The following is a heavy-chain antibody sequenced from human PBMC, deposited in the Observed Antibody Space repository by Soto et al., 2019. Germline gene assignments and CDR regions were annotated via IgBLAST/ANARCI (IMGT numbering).Heavy chain of an antibody. Sequence: GASVKVSCKASGYTFTSYAMHWVRQAPGQRLEWMGRINAGNGNTKYSQKFQGRVTITRDTSASTAYMELSSLRSEDTAVYYCARALCSSSTSCPRDYWGQGTLVTVSS. J-gene: IGHJ4*02. V-gene: IGHV1-3*01. D-gene: IGHD2-2*01. CDR1: GYTFTSYA. CDR3: ARALCSSSTSCPRDY. CDR2: INAGNGNT.